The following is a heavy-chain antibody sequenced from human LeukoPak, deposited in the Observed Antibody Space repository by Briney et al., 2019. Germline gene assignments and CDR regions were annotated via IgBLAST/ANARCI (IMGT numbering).Heavy chain of an antibody. CDR2: INSDGSST. V-gene: IGHV3-74*01. J-gene: IGHJ4*02. CDR3: ARAGGSYRSLGY. CDR1: GFTFSSYW. Sequence: GGSLSLSCAVSGFTFSSYWMHWVRQPPGKGLVWVSGINSDGSSTSYADSVKGRFTISRDNAKNTLYLQMNSLRAEDTAVDSCARAGGSYRSLGYWGQGTMVTVSS. D-gene: IGHD1-26*01.